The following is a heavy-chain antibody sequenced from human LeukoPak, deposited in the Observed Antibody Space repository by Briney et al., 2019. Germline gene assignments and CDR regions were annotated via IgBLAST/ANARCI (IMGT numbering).Heavy chain of an antibody. CDR3: ARDPDDGSGYPHPYFDY. J-gene: IGHJ4*02. CDR2: ISSSGSSR. V-gene: IGHV3-11*04. CDR1: GFTFSDYY. Sequence: KPGGSLRLSCAASGFTFSDYYMSWIRQAPGKGLEWVSYISSSGSSRVYADSVKGRFTISRDNAKNSLYLQMNSLRAEDTAVYYCARDPDDGSGYPHPYFDYWGQGTLVTVSS. D-gene: IGHD3-22*01.